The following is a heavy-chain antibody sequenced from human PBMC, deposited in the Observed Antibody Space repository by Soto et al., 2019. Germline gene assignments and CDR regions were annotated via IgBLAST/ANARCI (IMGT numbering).Heavy chain of an antibody. Sequence: GGSLRLSCAASGFTFSGSAMHWVRQASGKGLEWVGRIRSKANSYATAYAASVKGRFTISRDDSKNTAYLQMNSLKTEDTAVYYCTRRYDILTGPDYWGQGTLVTVSS. CDR1: GFTFSGSA. J-gene: IGHJ4*02. D-gene: IGHD3-9*01. V-gene: IGHV3-73*01. CDR2: IRSKANSYAT. CDR3: TRRYDILTGPDY.